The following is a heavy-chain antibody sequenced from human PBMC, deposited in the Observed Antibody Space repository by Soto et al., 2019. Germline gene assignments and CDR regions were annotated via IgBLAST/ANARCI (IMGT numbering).Heavy chain of an antibody. V-gene: IGHV4-61*01. J-gene: IGHJ4*02. CDR3: ARSPDSYGGLCFDY. CDR1: GGSVSSGSYY. Sequence: QVQLQESGPGLVKPSETLSLTCTVSGGSVSSGSYYWSWIRQPPGKGLEWIGYIYYSGSTNYNPSLKSRVTISVDTSKNQFSLKLSSMTAADTAVYYCARSPDSYGGLCFDYWGQGTLVTVSS. D-gene: IGHD5-18*01. CDR2: IYYSGST.